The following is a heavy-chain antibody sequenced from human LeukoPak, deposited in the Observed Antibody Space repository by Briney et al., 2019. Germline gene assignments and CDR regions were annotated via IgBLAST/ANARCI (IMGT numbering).Heavy chain of an antibody. J-gene: IGHJ4*02. D-gene: IGHD4-17*01. V-gene: IGHV3-66*01. CDR1: GFTVSSNY. CDR3: AREKRGDYVFDY. Sequence: GGSLRLSCAASGFTVSSNYMSWVRQAPGKGLEWVSVIYSGGSTYYADSVKGRFTISRDNSKNTLYLQMNSLRAGDTAVYYCAREKRGDYVFDYWGQGTLVTVSS. CDR2: IYSGGST.